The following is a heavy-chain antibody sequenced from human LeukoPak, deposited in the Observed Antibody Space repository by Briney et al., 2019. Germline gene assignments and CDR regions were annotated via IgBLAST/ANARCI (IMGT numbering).Heavy chain of an antibody. CDR1: GGTFSSYA. CDR3: ARDRLYYGSGSYDY. D-gene: IGHD3-10*01. Sequence: SVKVSCKASGGTFSSYAISWVRQAPGQGLEWMGRIIPISGTANYAQKFQGRVTITTDESTSTAYMELSSLRSEDTAVYYCARDRLYYGSGSYDYWGQGTLVTVSS. J-gene: IGHJ4*02. V-gene: IGHV1-69*05. CDR2: IIPISGTA.